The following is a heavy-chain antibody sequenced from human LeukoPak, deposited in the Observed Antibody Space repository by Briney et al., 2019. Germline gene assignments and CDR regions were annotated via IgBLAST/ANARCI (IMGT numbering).Heavy chain of an antibody. CDR2: ISGSGGST. Sequence: PGGSLRLSCAASGFTFSSYAMSWVRQAPGKGLEWVSAISGSGGSTYYADSVKGRFTISRDNSKNTLYLQMDSLRAEDTAVYYCAKDPVRYYGSGSPLDYWGQGTLVTVSS. CDR3: AKDPVRYYGSGSPLDY. CDR1: GFTFSSYA. V-gene: IGHV3-23*01. D-gene: IGHD3-10*01. J-gene: IGHJ4*02.